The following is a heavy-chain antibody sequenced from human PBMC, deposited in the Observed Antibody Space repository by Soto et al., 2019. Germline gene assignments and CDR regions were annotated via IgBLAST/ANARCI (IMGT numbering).Heavy chain of an antibody. D-gene: IGHD3-9*01. V-gene: IGHV4-59*12. Sequence: SETLSLTCTVSGGSISNYYWSWIRQPPGKGLEWIGYFYYTGITNYNPSLKSRITISVDTSKNQFSLKLSSVTAADTAVYYCARDQRYYDILTEPQLKDYYYYGMDVWGQGTTVTVSS. J-gene: IGHJ6*02. CDR1: GGSISNYY. CDR3: ARDQRYYDILTEPQLKDYYYYGMDV. CDR2: FYYTGIT.